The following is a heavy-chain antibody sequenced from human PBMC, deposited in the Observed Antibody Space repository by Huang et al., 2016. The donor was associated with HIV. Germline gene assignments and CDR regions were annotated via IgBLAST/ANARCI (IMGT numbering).Heavy chain of an antibody. D-gene: IGHD6-6*01. CDR1: GYSFASYD. CDR3: VRGWYIAALPYFDY. CDR2: MNPNSGNT. V-gene: IGHV1-8*01. Sequence: QVQLVQSGAEVRKPGASVKVSCEASGYSFASYDINWVRQATGQGLEWVGRMNPNSGNTGYAQKFQGRGTMTRNTSRSTAYMELSSLRSEDTAKYFCVRGWYIAALPYFDYWGQGTLVTVSS. J-gene: IGHJ4*02.